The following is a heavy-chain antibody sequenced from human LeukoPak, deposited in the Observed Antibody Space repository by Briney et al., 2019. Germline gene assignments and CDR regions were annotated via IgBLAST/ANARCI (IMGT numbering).Heavy chain of an antibody. CDR3: AKAPGRVAAELDY. D-gene: IGHD6-13*01. V-gene: IGHV3-30*18. CDR1: GFTFSSYG. J-gene: IGHJ4*02. CDR2: ISYDGSNK. Sequence: PGRSLRLSCAASGFTFSSYGMHWVRQAPGKGLEWVAVISYDGSNKYYADSVKGRFTISRDNSKNTLYLQMNSLRAEDTAVYYCAKAPGRVAAELDYWGQGTLVTVSS.